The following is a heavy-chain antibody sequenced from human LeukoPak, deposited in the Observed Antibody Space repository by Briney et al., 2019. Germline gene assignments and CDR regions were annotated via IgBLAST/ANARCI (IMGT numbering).Heavy chain of an antibody. J-gene: IGHJ4*02. CDR1: GFTFSNVW. D-gene: IGHD1-26*01. V-gene: IGHV3-15*01. CDR2: IKSKIDGGTT. Sequence: GGSLRLSCATSGFTFSNVWMTWVRQAPGKGLEWVGRIKSKIDGGTTESSAPVQGRFTISRDDSKNTLYLPMNSLKTEDTAVYFCTTDPRWEGTRNYWGQGTLVTVSS. CDR3: TTDPRWEGTRNY.